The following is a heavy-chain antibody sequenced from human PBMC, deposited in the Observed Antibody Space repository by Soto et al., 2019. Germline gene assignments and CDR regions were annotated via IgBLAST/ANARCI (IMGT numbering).Heavy chain of an antibody. CDR2: IYHSGST. Sequence: PSETLSLTCTVSGGSISSSSYYWGWIRQPPGKGLEWIGSIYHSGSTYYNPSLKSRVTISVDTSKNQFSLKLSSVTAADTAVYYCARRVVAATPYSWFDPWGQGTLVTVSS. D-gene: IGHD2-15*01. V-gene: IGHV4-39*01. CDR3: ARRVVAATPYSWFDP. CDR1: GGSISSSSYY. J-gene: IGHJ5*02.